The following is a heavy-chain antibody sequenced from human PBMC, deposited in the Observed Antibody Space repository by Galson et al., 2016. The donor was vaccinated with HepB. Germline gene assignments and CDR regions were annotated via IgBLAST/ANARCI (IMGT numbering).Heavy chain of an antibody. V-gene: IGHV3-13*01. J-gene: IGHJ4*02. CDR2: IGISGAT. D-gene: IGHD3-22*01. CDR3: VRAFTTTWYHFDY. Sequence: SLRLSCAASGFSFSSYDMHWVRQATGKGLEWVSAIGISGATYYSDSVRGRFTISRENARDSFYLQMNGLTAGDTALYSCVRAFTTTWYHFDYWGQGTVVTVSS. CDR1: GFSFSSYD.